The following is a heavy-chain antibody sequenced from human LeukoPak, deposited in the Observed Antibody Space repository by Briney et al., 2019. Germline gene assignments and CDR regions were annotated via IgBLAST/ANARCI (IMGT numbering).Heavy chain of an antibody. Sequence: ASVKVSCKASGGTLSSYAISWVRQAPGQGLEWMGGIIPIFGTANYAQKFQGRVTITADESTSTAYMELSSLRSEDTAVYYCAVRGIVVVTANFDYWGQGTLVTVSS. CDR2: IIPIFGTA. D-gene: IGHD2-21*02. V-gene: IGHV1-69*13. CDR1: GGTLSSYA. J-gene: IGHJ4*02. CDR3: AVRGIVVVTANFDY.